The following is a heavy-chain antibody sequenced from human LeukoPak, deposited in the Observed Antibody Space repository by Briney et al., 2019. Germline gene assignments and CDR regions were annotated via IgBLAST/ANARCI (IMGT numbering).Heavy chain of an antibody. CDR2: IYHSGST. D-gene: IGHD4-17*01. CDR1: GYSISSGYY. J-gene: IGHJ6*03. Sequence: SETLSLTCAASGYSISSGYYWGWIRQPPGKGLEWIGSIYHSGSTYYNPSLKSRVTISVDTSKNQFSLKLSSVTAADTAVYCCARDGDYNYYYYYYMDVWGKGTTVTVSS. V-gene: IGHV4-38-2*02. CDR3: ARDGDYNYYYYYYMDV.